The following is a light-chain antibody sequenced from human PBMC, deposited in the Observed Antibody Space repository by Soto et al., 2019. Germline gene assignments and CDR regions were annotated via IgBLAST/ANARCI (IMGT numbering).Light chain of an antibody. CDR2: GAS. V-gene: IGKV3-15*01. J-gene: IGKJ4*01. Sequence: EVVMTQSPVTLSVSPGERATLSCRASHTVNSNLAWYRQKPGQAPRLLIYGASTRATGIPDRFSGSGSGTEFTLTISSLQSEDFAVYYCQQYNDWPPLTVGGGTKVEI. CDR1: HTVNSN. CDR3: QQYNDWPPLT.